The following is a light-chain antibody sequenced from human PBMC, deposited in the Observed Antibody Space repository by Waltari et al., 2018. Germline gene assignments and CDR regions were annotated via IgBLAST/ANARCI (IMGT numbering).Light chain of an antibody. CDR3: HSRDASGVWGS. Sequence: SSELTQDPAVSVAMGQTVRITCQGDSLRSYYASWYQQRPGQAPILVMYDKTSRPSGFPYRFSGSSSDNTASLTITGAQAEDEASYYCHSRDASGVWGSFGGGTKLTVL. CDR2: DKT. CDR1: SLRSYY. J-gene: IGLJ2*01. V-gene: IGLV3-19*01.